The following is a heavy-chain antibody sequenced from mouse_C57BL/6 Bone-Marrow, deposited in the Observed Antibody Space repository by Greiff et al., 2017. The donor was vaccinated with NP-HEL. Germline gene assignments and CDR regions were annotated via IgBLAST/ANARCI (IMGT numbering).Heavy chain of an antibody. Sequence: EVKLVESGGGLVQPGGSLSLSCAASGFTFTDYYMSWVRQPPGKALEWLGFIRNKANGYTTEYRASVKGRFTISRDNSQSILYLQMKAQRDEDSATYDSARYYDSNYVEFAYWGQGTLVTVAA. J-gene: IGHJ3*01. D-gene: IGHD2-5*01. CDR1: GFTFTDYY. CDR3: ARYYDSNYVEFAY. CDR2: IRNKANGYTT. V-gene: IGHV7-3*01.